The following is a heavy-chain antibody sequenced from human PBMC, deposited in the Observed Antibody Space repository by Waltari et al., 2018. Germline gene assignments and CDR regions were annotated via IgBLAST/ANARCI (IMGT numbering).Heavy chain of an antibody. CDR1: GFAFSSYW. CDR2: IYTGASDT. CDR3: TRGGVGYGNFEY. D-gene: IGHD5-12*01. J-gene: IGHJ4*02. Sequence: EVQLVESGGDLVQPGGSLRLSCAASGFAFSSYWKHWVRQTPGKGLVWVSRIYTGASDTYYADSVKGRFTISRDNAKNTLYLQMNSLRVEDTAVYYCTRGGVGYGNFEYWGLGTLVTVSS. V-gene: IGHV3-74*01.